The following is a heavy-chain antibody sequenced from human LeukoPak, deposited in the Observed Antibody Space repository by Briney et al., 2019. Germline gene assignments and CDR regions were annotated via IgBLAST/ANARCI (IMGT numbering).Heavy chain of an antibody. CDR1: GFTFTTYW. CDR2: INSDGSIT. CDR3: ARDAAGTANAV. V-gene: IGHV3-74*01. J-gene: IGHJ6*02. Sequence: GGSLRLSCAASGFTFTTYWMHWVRQAPGKGLVWVSHINSDGSITSYADSVKGRFTISRDNAENTLYLQMNSLRAEDTAVYYCARDAAGTANAVWGQGTTVTVSS. D-gene: IGHD6-13*01.